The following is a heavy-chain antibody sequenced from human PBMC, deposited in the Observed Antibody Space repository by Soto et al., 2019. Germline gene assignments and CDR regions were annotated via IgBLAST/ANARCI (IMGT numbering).Heavy chain of an antibody. Sequence: TLSLTCTVSGGSISSDDYYLNWIRQRPGKGLEWIGNIYYRGNTNYNPSLKSRIIMSTDMSENQFSLKLTSVTAADTAVYYWARGWDDYGMDVWGQGTKVTVSS. J-gene: IGHJ6*02. CDR3: ARGWDDYGMDV. CDR1: GGSISSDDYY. D-gene: IGHD1-26*01. CDR2: IYYRGNT. V-gene: IGHV4-31*03.